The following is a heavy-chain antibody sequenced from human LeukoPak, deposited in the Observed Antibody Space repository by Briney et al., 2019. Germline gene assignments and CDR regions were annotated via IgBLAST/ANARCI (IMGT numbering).Heavy chain of an antibody. J-gene: IGHJ4*02. CDR2: IRSDGTST. Sequence: GGSLRLSCAASGFSFSRYWMHWVRQAPGEGPEWVSLIRSDGTSTSYADSVKGRFTLSRDNPKNTLYLQMNSLRAEDTAVYYCAKDYSSGWYRFDYWGQGTLVTVSS. CDR3: AKDYSSGWYRFDY. D-gene: IGHD6-19*01. CDR1: GFSFSRYW. V-gene: IGHV3-74*01.